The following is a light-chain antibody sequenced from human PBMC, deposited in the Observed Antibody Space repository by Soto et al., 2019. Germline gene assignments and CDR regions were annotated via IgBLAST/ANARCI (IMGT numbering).Light chain of an antibody. J-gene: IGKJ4*01. V-gene: IGKV1D-12*01. CDR1: QAISSW. CDR3: QQANSFPLT. CDR2: AAS. Sequence: IQMTQSPDSVSASVGDTITITCRASQAISSWIAWYQQKPGQAPKILIYAASRLQGGVPLRFSGSGSGTDFTLTISSLQPEDFATYYWQQANSFPLTFGGGTRVEVK.